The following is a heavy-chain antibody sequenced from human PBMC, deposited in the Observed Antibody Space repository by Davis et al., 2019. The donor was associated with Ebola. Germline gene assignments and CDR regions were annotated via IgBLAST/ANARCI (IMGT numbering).Heavy chain of an antibody. CDR2: ISSSSSYI. CDR1: GFTFSSYS. D-gene: IGHD1-7*01. V-gene: IGHV3-21*01. CDR3: ARELELLDY. Sequence: GESLKISCAASGFTFSSYSMNWVRQAPGKGLEWVSFISSSSSYIYDADSVKGRFTISRDNAKNSLYLQMNSLRDEDTAVYYCARELELLDYWGQGTLVTVSS. J-gene: IGHJ4*02.